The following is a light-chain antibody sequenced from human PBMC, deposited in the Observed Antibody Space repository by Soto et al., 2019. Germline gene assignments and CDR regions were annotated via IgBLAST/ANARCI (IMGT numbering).Light chain of an antibody. J-gene: IGLJ2*01. V-gene: IGLV4-69*01. CDR3: QTWGSGIQV. CDR2: LNSDGTY. Sequence: QPVLTQSPSVSASLGASVTLTCTLTSGHSSFAVTWHQQQPEMGPRFLIKLNSDGTYTKPEGIPDRFSGSSSGAERYLTIASLHSEDEADYYCQTWGSGIQVFGGGTKLTVL. CDR1: SGHSSFA.